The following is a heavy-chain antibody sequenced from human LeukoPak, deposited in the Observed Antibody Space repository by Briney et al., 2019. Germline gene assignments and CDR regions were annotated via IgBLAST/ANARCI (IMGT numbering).Heavy chain of an antibody. V-gene: IGHV4-4*07. D-gene: IGHD5-24*01. J-gene: IGHJ4*02. CDR3: ARREGYNFDY. CDR2: IYTSGST. CDR1: GGSISSYY. Sequence: PSETLSLTCTVSGGSISSYYWSWIRQPAGKGLEWIGRIYTSGSTPYNPSLNSRVSISVDTSKNQLSLKLSSVTAADTAVYYCARREGYNFDYWGQGTLVTVSS.